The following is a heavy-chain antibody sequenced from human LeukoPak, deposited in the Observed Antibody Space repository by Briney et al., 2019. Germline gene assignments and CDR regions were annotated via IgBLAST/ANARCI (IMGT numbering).Heavy chain of an antibody. CDR1: GGTFSSYA. CDR3: ARESSIAARGWFDP. V-gene: IGHV1-69*05. D-gene: IGHD6-6*01. Sequence: ASVKVSCKASGGTFSSYAISWVRQAPGQGLEWMGGIIPIFGTANYAQKFQGRVTITTDESASTAYMELSSLRSEDTAVYYCARESSIAARGWFDPWGQGTLVTVSS. CDR2: IIPIFGTA. J-gene: IGHJ5*02.